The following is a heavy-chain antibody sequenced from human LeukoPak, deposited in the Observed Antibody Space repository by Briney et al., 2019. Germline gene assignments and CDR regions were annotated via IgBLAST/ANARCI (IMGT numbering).Heavy chain of an antibody. CDR2: ISYDGSNK. Sequence: GGSLRLSCAASGFTFSSYAMHWVRQAPGKGLEWVAVISYDGSNKYYADSVKGRFTISRDNSKNTLYLQMNSLRAEDTAVYYCARGDSSGPANWFDPWGQGTLVTVSS. V-gene: IGHV3-30-3*01. CDR1: GFTFSSYA. CDR3: ARGDSSGPANWFDP. D-gene: IGHD6-19*01. J-gene: IGHJ5*02.